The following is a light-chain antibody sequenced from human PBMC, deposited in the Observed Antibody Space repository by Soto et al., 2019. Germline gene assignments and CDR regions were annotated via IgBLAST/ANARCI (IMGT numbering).Light chain of an antibody. CDR1: SRDVGGYNS. V-gene: IGLV2-14*01. CDR2: EVT. J-gene: IGLJ1*01. Sequence: QSVLTQPASVSGSPGQSITISCTGTSRDVGGYNSVSWYQQHPSKAPKLMIYEVTNRPSGVSNRFSGSKSGNTASLTISGLQAEDEADYYCSSYTSGSALYVFGTGTKVTVL. CDR3: SSYTSGSALYV.